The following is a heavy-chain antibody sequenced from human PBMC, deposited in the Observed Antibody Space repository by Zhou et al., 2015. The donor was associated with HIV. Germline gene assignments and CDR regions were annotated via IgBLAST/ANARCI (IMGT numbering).Heavy chain of an antibody. CDR2: IIPIFGTA. V-gene: IGHV1-69*01. J-gene: IGHJ6*03. D-gene: IGHD2-15*01. CDR3: VRTHHCSSGICPNFFYHMDV. Sequence: QVQLVQSGAEVKKPGSSVKVSCKASGGTFSSYAISWVRQAPGQGLEWMGGIIPIFGTANYAQKFQGRVTITADESTSTAYMELSSLRSEDTAIYYCVRTHHCSSGICPNFFYHMDVWGRGTTVTVSS. CDR1: GGTFSSYA.